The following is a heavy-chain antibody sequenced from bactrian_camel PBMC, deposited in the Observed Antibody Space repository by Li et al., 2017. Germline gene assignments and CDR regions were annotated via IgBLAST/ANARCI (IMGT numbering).Heavy chain of an antibody. CDR2: LVSSSRT. V-gene: IGHV3S40*01. J-gene: IGHJ6*01. Sequence: VQLVESGGDFVQPGGSLRLSCAASGFTTSSYDIIWVRQAPGRGLEWVSALVSSSRTYYADSVKGRFTISRDNAKNTLFLQMNSLQTEDTAMYYCVRDLGTTGWYFDNWGQGTQVTVS. D-gene: IGHD5*01. CDR1: GFTTSSYD. CDR3: VRDLGTTGWYFDN.